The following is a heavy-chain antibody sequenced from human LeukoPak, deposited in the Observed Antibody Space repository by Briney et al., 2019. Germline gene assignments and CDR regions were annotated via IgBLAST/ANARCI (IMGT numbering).Heavy chain of an antibody. CDR1: GGSISSSSYY. Sequence: SETLSLTCTVSGGSISSSSYYWGWIRQPPGKGLEWIGSIYYSGSTYYNPSLKSRVTISVDTSKNQFSLRLSSVTAADTAVYYCARDSGKGDTAHMDVWGKGTTVTVSS. CDR3: ARDSGKGDTAHMDV. D-gene: IGHD1-26*01. V-gene: IGHV4-39*07. CDR2: IYYSGST. J-gene: IGHJ6*03.